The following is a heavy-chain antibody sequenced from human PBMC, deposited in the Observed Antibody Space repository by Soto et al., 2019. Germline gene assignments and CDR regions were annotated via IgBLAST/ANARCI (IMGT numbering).Heavy chain of an antibody. CDR1: GGSISSYY. J-gene: IGHJ6*04. Sequence: SETLSLTYTVSGGSISSYYWSWIRQPPGRGLEWIRYIYYSGSTNYNPSLKRRGTISVHTSKNELSLTLSTVTAADTAVYYCAREGMPPRDSAGDIVVVPAPAGSYYGMDVWGKGTRVTVS. CDR2: IYYSGST. D-gene: IGHD2-2*01. CDR3: AREGMPPRDSAGDIVVVPAPAGSYYGMDV. V-gene: IGHV4-59*01.